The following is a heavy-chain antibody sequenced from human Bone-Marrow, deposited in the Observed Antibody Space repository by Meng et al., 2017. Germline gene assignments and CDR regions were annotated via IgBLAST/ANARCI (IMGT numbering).Heavy chain of an antibody. CDR2: IIPIFGTA. Sequence: SVKVSCKASGGTFSSYAISWVRQAPGQGLEWMGGIIPIFGTANYAQKFQGRVTITTDESTSTAYMELSSLGSEDTAVYYCARAEDYGDYSRGVYYFDYWGQGTLVTVSS. J-gene: IGHJ4*02. D-gene: IGHD4-17*01. V-gene: IGHV1-69*05. CDR3: ARAEDYGDYSRGVYYFDY. CDR1: GGTFSSYA.